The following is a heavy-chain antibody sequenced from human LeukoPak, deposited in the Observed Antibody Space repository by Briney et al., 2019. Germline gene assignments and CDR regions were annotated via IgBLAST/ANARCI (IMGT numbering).Heavy chain of an antibody. V-gene: IGHV4-34*01. CDR1: GGSFSGYY. Sequence: KASETLSLTCAVYGGSFSGYYWSWIRQPPGKGLEWIGEINHSGSTNYNPSLKSRVTISVDTSKNQFSLKLSSVTAADTAVYYCARPAGVRGAHIDYWGQGTLVTVSS. CDR3: ARPAGVRGAHIDY. J-gene: IGHJ4*02. CDR2: INHSGST. D-gene: IGHD3-10*01.